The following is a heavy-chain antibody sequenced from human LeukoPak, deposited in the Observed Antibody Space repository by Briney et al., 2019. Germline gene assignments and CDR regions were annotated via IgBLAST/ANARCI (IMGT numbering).Heavy chain of an antibody. CDR3: ARETDYNLDY. J-gene: IGHJ4*02. CDR2: ISYDGSNK. V-gene: IGHV3-30-3*01. CDR1: GFTFSSYA. Sequence: PGRSLRLSCAASGFTFSSYAMHWVRQAPGKGLEWVAVISYDGSNKYYADSVKGRFTISRDNAKNSLYLQMNSLRAEDTAVYSCARETDYNLDYWGQGTLVTVSS. D-gene: IGHD4-11*01.